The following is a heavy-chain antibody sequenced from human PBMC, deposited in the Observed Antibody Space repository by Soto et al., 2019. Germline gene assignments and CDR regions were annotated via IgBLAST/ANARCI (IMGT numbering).Heavy chain of an antibody. J-gene: IGHJ5*02. D-gene: IGHD1-26*01. CDR1: GFTFSSYA. V-gene: IGHV3-23*01. CDR2: ISGSGGST. Sequence: EVQLLESGGGLVQPGGSLRLSCAASGFTFSSYAMSWVRQAPGKGLEWVSAISGSGGSTYYADSVKGRFTISRDNSQNTLYLQMNSLRAEDTAVYYGAKQLWELHPFDPWGQGTLVTVSS. CDR3: AKQLWELHPFDP.